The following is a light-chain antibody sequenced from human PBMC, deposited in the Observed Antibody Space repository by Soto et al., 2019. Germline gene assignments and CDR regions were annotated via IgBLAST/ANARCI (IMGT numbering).Light chain of an antibody. J-gene: IGLJ3*02. CDR3: SSYTTSGTWV. CDR2: EVS. CDR1: SSDVGGYNY. Sequence: QSALTQPASGSGSPGQSITISCTGTSSDVGGYNYVSWYRQHPGMVPKLMIYEVSNRPSGVSYRFSGSKSGNTASLTISGLQAEDDADFYCSSYTTSGTWVFGGGTKLTVL. V-gene: IGLV2-14*01.